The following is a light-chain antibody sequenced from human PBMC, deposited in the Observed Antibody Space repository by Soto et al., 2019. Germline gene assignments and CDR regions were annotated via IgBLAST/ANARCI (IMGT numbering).Light chain of an antibody. CDR1: SGHSSYI. CDR3: ETWDSNTKV. J-gene: IGLJ2*01. Sequence: QSVLTQSSSASASLGSSVKLTCTLNSGHSSYIIAWHQQQPGKAPRYLMKLEGSGSYNKGSGVPDRFSGSSSGADRYLSISTLQSEDEADYYCETWDSNTKVFGGGTKLTVL. CDR2: LEGSGSY. V-gene: IGLV4-60*03.